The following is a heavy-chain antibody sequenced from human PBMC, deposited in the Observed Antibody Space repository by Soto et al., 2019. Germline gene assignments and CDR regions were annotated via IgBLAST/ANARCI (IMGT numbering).Heavy chain of an antibody. CDR1: GFTFSSYA. CDR2: ISGSGGST. CDR3: ANEAEDYGDYKNYYGMDV. V-gene: IGHV3-23*01. D-gene: IGHD4-17*01. J-gene: IGHJ6*02. Sequence: GGSLRLSCAASGFTFSSYAMSWVRQAPGKGLEWVSAISGSGGSTYYADSVKGRFTISRDNSKNTLYLQMNSLRAEDTAVYYCANEAEDYGDYKNYYGMDVWGQGTTVTVSS.